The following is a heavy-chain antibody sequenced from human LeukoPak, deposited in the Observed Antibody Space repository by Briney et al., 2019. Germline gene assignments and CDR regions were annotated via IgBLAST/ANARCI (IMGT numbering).Heavy chain of an antibody. CDR2: IHTSGST. V-gene: IGHV4-4*07. CDR1: GDSISSYY. Sequence: SETLSLTCTVSGDSISSYYWSWIRQPAGKGLEWIGRIHTSGSTNHNPSLTSRVTMSVDTSKNQFSLNLNSVTAADTAVYYCARTAASSGYYYYYMDVWDKGTTVTVSS. CDR3: ARTAASSGYYYYYMDV. J-gene: IGHJ6*03. D-gene: IGHD2-21*02.